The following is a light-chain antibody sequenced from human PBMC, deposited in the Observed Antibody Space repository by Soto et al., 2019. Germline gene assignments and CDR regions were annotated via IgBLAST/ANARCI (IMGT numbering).Light chain of an antibody. J-gene: IGLJ1*01. Sequence: QSALTQPASVSGSPGQSITISCTGTSSDVGSYDLVSWYQQHPDKAPKLMIYEVTKRPSGVPNRFSGSKSGNTASLTISGLQPEDEADYYCCSYASGSTYVFGTGTKLTVL. CDR2: EVT. CDR1: SSDVGSYDL. V-gene: IGLV2-23*02. CDR3: CSYASGSTYV.